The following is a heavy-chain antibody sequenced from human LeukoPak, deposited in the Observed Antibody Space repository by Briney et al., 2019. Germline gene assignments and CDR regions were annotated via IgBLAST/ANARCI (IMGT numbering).Heavy chain of an antibody. CDR2: ISSSSSTI. V-gene: IGHV3-48*01. CDR3: AREGFAAFDI. CDR1: GFTFSSYA. J-gene: IGHJ3*02. Sequence: GGSLRLSCAASGFTFSSYAMSWVRQAPGKGLEWVSYISSSSSTIYYADSVKGRFTISRDNAKNSLYLQMNSLRAEDTAVYYCAREGFAAFDIWGQGTMVTVSS. D-gene: IGHD3-16*01.